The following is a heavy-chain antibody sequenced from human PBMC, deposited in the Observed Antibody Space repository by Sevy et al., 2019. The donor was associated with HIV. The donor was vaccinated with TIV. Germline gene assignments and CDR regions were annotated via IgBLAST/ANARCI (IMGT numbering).Heavy chain of an antibody. CDR2: IYYSGST. V-gene: IGHV4-59*01. D-gene: IGHD5-18*01. CDR3: ARVNPGQYNYYYYGMDV. CDR1: VGSISSYY. Sequence: SETLSLTCTVSVGSISSYYWSWIRQPPGKGLEWIGYIYYSGSTNYNPSLKSRVTISVDTSKNQFSLKLSSVTAADTAVYYCARVNPGQYNYYYYGMDVWGQGTTVTVSS. J-gene: IGHJ6*02.